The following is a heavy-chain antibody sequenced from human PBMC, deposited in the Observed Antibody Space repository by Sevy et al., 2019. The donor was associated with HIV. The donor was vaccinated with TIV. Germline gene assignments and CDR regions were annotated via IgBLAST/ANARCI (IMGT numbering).Heavy chain of an antibody. D-gene: IGHD4-4*01. CDR3: ATEYSYDY. CDR1: GHTFSDYY. CDR2: VNSNSGAI. Sequence: ASVKVSCKASGHTFSDYYIQWVRQAPGQGLEWMGLVNSNSGAISYAQKFQGRVTMTSDTSICTVYMELGRLRSDDTAVYSCATEYSYDYWGQGTLVTVSS. V-gene: IGHV1-2*02. J-gene: IGHJ4*02.